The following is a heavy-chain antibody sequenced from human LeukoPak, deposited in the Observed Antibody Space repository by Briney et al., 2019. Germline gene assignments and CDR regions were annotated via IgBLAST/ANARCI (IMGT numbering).Heavy chain of an antibody. CDR1: GFTFSNYA. CDR2: ISGLGGST. V-gene: IGHV3-23*01. D-gene: IGHD6-6*01. J-gene: IGHJ1*01. Sequence: PGGSLSLTCAVSGFTFSNYAFCWVRQAPGKGLEWVSVISGLGGSTYYADSVKGRFAISRDNSKSTLWLQMNSLRADDTAIYYCARDVEARLSAVGTCEHWGRHSRVSVSS. CDR3: ARDVEARLSAVGTCEH.